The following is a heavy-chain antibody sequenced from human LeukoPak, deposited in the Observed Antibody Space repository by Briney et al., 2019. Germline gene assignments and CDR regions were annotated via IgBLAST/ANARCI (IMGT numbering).Heavy chain of an antibody. D-gene: IGHD5-24*01. Sequence: GASVKVSCKASESTFSSYAISWVRQAPGQGLEWMGGIIPIFGTANYAQKFQGRVTITADESTSTAYMELSSLRSEDTAVYYCARIGEMATIFDYWGQGTLVTVSS. J-gene: IGHJ4*02. CDR1: ESTFSSYA. CDR2: IIPIFGTA. CDR3: ARIGEMATIFDY. V-gene: IGHV1-69*13.